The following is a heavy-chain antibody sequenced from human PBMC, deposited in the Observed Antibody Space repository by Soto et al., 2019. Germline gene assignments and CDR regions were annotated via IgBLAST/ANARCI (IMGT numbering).Heavy chain of an antibody. CDR1: GYTFTSYG. CDR2: ISACNGNT. J-gene: IGHJ4*02. V-gene: IGHV1-18*01. CDR3: ASGYYYGSGPGY. Sequence: QVQRVQSGAEVKKPGASVKVSCKASGYTFTSYGISWVRQAPGQGLEWMGWISACNGNTNYAQKLQGRVTMTIDTSTRTSYMELRSLRSDDAAVYCCASGYYYGSGPGYWGQGTLVTVSS. D-gene: IGHD3-10*01.